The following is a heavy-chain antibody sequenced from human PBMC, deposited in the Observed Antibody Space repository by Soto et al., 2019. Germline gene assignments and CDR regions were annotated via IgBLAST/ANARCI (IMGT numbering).Heavy chain of an antibody. V-gene: IGHV4-39*02. D-gene: IGHD4-17*01. CDR2: VYYSENT. CDR1: GPSISSSTYY. CDR3: ARLRTTVTAPSGSPAVGVYFFDF. J-gene: IGHJ4*02. Sequence: SETLSLTCTVSGPSISSSTYYWGWIRQPPGKGLEWIGSVYYSENTYYNPSLKSRVTISVDTSKNLFSLKLTSVTAADTAMYYCARLRTTVTAPSGSPAVGVYFFDFWGQGSLVTVSA.